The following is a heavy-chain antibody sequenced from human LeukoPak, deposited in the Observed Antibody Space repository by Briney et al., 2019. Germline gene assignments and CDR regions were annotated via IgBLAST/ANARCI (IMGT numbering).Heavy chain of an antibody. V-gene: IGHV1-8*01. CDR3: ARGMYSSSSDYYYYYGMDV. CDR1: GYTFTSYD. D-gene: IGHD6-6*01. CDR2: MNPNSGNT. Sequence: GASVKVSCKASGYTFTSYDINWVRQATGQGLEWMGWMNPNSGNTGYAQKFQGRVTMTRNTSISTAYMELSSLRSEDTAVYYCARGMYSSSSDYYYYYGMDVWGQGTTVTVSS. J-gene: IGHJ6*02.